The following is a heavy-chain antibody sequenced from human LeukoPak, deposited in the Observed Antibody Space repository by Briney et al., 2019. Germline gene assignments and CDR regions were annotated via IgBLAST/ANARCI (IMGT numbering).Heavy chain of an antibody. CDR1: GFTVSNNY. J-gene: IGHJ4*02. D-gene: IGHD1-14*01. CDR2: IYSSGNT. Sequence: GGSLRLSCAASGFTVSNNYMSWVRQAPGKGLEWVSIIYSSGNTYYADSVKGRFTISRDNSKNTLYLQMNSLSPDDTAVYYCARGVEPLAANTLAYWGQGTLVTVSS. CDR3: ARGVEPLAANTLAY. V-gene: IGHV3-53*01.